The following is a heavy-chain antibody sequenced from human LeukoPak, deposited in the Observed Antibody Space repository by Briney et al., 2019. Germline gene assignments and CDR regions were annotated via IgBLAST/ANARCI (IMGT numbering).Heavy chain of an antibody. J-gene: IGHJ6*02. CDR2: IGASGGST. CDR1: GFTFSSYA. D-gene: IGHD3-10*01. Sequence: GGSLRLSCAASGFTFSSYAMNWVRQAPGKGLEWVSGIGASGGSTYYADSVKGRFTISRDNSKNTLYLQMNSLRAEDTAVYYCARDKYYGSGDYYYYGMDVWGQGTTVTVSS. V-gene: IGHV3-23*01. CDR3: ARDKYYGSGDYYYYGMDV.